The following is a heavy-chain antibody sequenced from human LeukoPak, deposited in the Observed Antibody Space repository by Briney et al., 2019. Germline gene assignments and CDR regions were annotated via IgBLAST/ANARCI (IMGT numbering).Heavy chain of an antibody. CDR1: GYTFTSYY. CDR3: ARISLGAIWGYYYGMDV. Sequence: ASVKVSCKASGYTFTSYYMHWVRQAPGQGLEWMGIINPSGGSTSYAQKFQGRVTMTRDTSTSTVYMELSSLRSEDTAVFYCARISLGAIWGYYYGMDVWGQGTTVTVSS. V-gene: IGHV1-46*01. J-gene: IGHJ6*02. D-gene: IGHD1-26*01. CDR2: INPSGGST.